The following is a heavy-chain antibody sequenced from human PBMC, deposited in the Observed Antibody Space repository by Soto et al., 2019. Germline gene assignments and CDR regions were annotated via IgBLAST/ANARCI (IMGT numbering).Heavy chain of an antibody. CDR2: ISSRSSYI. CDR3: ARDGFYGDYGDY. Sequence: VQLLESGGGLVQPGGSLRLSCAASGFTFSSYAMSWVRQAPGKGLEWVSSISSRSSYIYYADSVKGRFTISRDNAKNSLYLQMNSLRAEDTAVYYCARDGFYGDYGDYWGQGTLVTVSS. D-gene: IGHD4-17*01. J-gene: IGHJ4*02. CDR1: GFTFSSYA. V-gene: IGHV3-21*01.